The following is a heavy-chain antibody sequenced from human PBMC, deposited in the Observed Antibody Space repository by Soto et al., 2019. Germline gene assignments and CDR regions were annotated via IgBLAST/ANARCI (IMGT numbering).Heavy chain of an antibody. CDR2: ISGSGGST. V-gene: IGHV3-23*01. J-gene: IGHJ6*02. CDR1: GFTFSSYA. Sequence: EVQLLESGGGLVQPGGSLRLSCAASGFTFSSYAMSWVRQAPGKGLEWVSAISGSGGSTYYADSVKGRFTISRDNSKNTLYLQMNSLRAEDTAVYYCAKDSGAARKNYYYGMDVWGQGTTVTVSS. D-gene: IGHD6-6*01. CDR3: AKDSGAARKNYYYGMDV.